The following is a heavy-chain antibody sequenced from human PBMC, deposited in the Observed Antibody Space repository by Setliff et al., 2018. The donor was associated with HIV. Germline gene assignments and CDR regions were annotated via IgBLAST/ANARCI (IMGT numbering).Heavy chain of an antibody. D-gene: IGHD3-22*01. CDR2: IIPLFGTT. V-gene: IGHV1-69*13. CDR3: ARDNYYDSSGAIGY. J-gene: IGHJ4*02. Sequence: SVKVSCKAAGGTSSGHAINWVRQAPGQGVEWMGEIIPLFGTTNYAQNFQGRVSITADASTSTAFMELSSLRSEDTAVYYCARDNYYDSSGAIGYWGRGTLVTVSS. CDR1: GGTSSGHA.